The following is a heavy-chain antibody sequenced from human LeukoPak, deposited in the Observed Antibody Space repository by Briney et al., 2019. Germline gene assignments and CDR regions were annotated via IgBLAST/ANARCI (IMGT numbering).Heavy chain of an antibody. V-gene: IGHV1-46*01. CDR2: INPSGGST. D-gene: IGHD1-26*01. Sequence: ASVKVSCKASGYTFTNYYIHWVRQAPGQGLECMGIINPSGGSTSYAQKFQGRVTMTRDMSTSTVYMELSSLRSEDTAVYYCARGGVGATTYVWFDPWGQGTLVAVSS. J-gene: IGHJ5*02. CDR1: GYTFTNYY. CDR3: ARGGVGATTYVWFDP.